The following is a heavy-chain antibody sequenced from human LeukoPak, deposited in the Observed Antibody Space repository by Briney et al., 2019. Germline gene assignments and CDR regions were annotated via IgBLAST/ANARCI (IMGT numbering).Heavy chain of an antibody. CDR1: GGSISSGDYS. D-gene: IGHD6-13*01. V-gene: IGHV4-30-4*07. Sequence: SETLSLTCAVSGGSISSGDYSWSWIRQPPGEGLEWIGFIYNSGNTYYNPSLKSRVTLSVDTSKNQFSLNLSSVTAADTAVYYCERGMFGYSSSWYERYNWFDPWGQGTLVTVSS. CDR2: IYNSGNT. J-gene: IGHJ5*02. CDR3: ERGMFGYSSSWYERYNWFDP.